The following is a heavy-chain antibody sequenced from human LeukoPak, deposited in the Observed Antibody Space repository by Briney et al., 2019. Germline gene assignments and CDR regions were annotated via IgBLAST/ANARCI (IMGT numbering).Heavy chain of an antibody. Sequence: GASVKVSCKASGYTFTSYGVSWVRQAPGQGLEWMGWISAYNGNTNYAQKLQGRVTMTTDTSTSTAYMELRSLRSDVTAVYYCARDGSPYYYGSGSYNWFDPWGQGTLVTVSS. CDR3: ARDGSPYYYGSGSYNWFDP. CDR1: GYTFTSYG. D-gene: IGHD3-10*01. J-gene: IGHJ5*02. V-gene: IGHV1-18*04. CDR2: ISAYNGNT.